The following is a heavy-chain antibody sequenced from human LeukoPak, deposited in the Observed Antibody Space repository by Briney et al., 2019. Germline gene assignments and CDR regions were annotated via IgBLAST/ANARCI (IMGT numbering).Heavy chain of an antibody. D-gene: IGHD6-13*01. Sequence: SVKVSCKASGGTFSSYAISCVRQAPGRGLEWMGGIIPIFGTANYAQKFQGRVTITADKSTSTAYMELSSLRSEDTAVYYCARDWVAAAGIFDYWGQGTLVTVSS. V-gene: IGHV1-69*06. CDR2: IIPIFGTA. CDR1: GGTFSSYA. CDR3: ARDWVAAAGIFDY. J-gene: IGHJ4*02.